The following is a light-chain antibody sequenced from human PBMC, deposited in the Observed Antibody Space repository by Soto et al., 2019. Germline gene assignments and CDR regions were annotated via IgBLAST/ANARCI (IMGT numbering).Light chain of an antibody. J-gene: IGKJ4*01. V-gene: IGKV1-8*01. Sequence: AIRMTQSPSSFSASTGDRVTITCRASQGISSYLAWYQQKPGKAPKLLIYAASTLQSGVPSRFSGSGSGTDVTLTISCLQSEDFATYYCQQYYSYPQAFGGGTKVEIK. CDR3: QQYYSYPQA. CDR1: QGISSY. CDR2: AAS.